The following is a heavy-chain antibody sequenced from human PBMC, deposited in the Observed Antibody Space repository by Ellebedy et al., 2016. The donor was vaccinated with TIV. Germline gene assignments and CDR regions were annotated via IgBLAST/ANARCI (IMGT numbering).Heavy chain of an antibody. Sequence: GESLKISXAASGFTFSSYGMHWVRQAPGKGLELVAVIWYDGSNKYYPDSVKGRFPISRDNSKNTLYLQMHSLRAEDTAVYYCARRICSSSLYNWFDPWGQGTLVTVSS. J-gene: IGHJ5*02. CDR2: IWYDGSNK. CDR3: ARRICSSSLYNWFDP. CDR1: GFTFSSYG. V-gene: IGHV3-33*01. D-gene: IGHD6-13*01.